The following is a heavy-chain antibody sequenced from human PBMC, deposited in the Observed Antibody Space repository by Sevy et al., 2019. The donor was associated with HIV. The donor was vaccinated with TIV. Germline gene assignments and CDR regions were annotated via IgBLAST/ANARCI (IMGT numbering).Heavy chain of an antibody. CDR3: AKSMDTVTTLDY. V-gene: IGHV3-30*18. J-gene: IGHJ4*02. CDR2: ISKDGSNK. Sequence: GGSLRLSCAASRFTFSLYGMHWVRQAPGKGLEWVALISKDGSNKYYADSVKGRFTVSRDNSNNTLYLQLDSLGPEDTAMYYCAKSMDTVTTLDYWGPETLVTVSS. D-gene: IGHD4-17*01. CDR1: RFTFSLYG.